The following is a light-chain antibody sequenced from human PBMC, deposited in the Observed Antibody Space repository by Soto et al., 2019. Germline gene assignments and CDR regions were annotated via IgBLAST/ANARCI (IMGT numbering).Light chain of an antibody. Sequence: DTQMTQSPSSLSASVGDRVTISCRASQNIGSCLNWYQQKPGKAPKVLISAASSLQSGVPSRFSGSGSETDFTLTISSLQPEDFATYYCQQSYTRWTFGQGTKLEIK. V-gene: IGKV1-39*01. CDR3: QQSYTRWT. J-gene: IGKJ2*02. CDR2: AAS. CDR1: QNIGSC.